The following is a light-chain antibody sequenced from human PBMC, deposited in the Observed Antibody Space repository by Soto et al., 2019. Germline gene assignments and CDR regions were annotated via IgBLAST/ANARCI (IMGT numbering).Light chain of an antibody. CDR3: QQSYSTLWT. Sequence: DIQMTQSPSSLSASVGDRVTITCRASQSISSYLNWYQQKPGKAPKLLIYAAFSLQSGVPSRFSGSGSGTDFTLTISSLQPEDFATYYCQQSYSTLWTFGQGTKLEIK. V-gene: IGKV1-39*01. J-gene: IGKJ2*01. CDR2: AAF. CDR1: QSISSY.